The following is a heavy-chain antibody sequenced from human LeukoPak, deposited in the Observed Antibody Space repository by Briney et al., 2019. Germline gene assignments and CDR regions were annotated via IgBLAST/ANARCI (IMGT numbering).Heavy chain of an antibody. CDR1: GFTFSSYA. CDR2: ISYDGSNK. V-gene: IGHV3-30*04. CDR3: ARGSDVLLWFGESKY. Sequence: GGSLRLSCAASGFTFSSYAMHWVRQAPGKWLEWVAVISYDGSNKYYADSVKGRFTISRDNSKNTLYLQMNSLRAEDTAVYYCARGSDVLLWFGESKYWGQGTLVTVSS. D-gene: IGHD3-10*01. J-gene: IGHJ4*02.